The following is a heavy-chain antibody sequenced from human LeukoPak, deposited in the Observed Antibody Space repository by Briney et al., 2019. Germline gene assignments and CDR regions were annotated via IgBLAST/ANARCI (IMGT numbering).Heavy chain of an antibody. Sequence: GGSLRLSCAASGFTFSSYGMHWVRQAPGKGLEWVAVIWYDGSNKYYADPVKGRFTISRDNSKNTLYLQMNSLRAEDTAVYYCARSRPGGPYSSSSFPRSDLNYYYYYGMDVWGQGTTVTVSS. CDR1: GFTFSSYG. CDR3: ARSRPGGPYSSSSFPRSDLNYYYYYGMDV. D-gene: IGHD6-6*01. CDR2: IWYDGSNK. J-gene: IGHJ6*02. V-gene: IGHV3-33*01.